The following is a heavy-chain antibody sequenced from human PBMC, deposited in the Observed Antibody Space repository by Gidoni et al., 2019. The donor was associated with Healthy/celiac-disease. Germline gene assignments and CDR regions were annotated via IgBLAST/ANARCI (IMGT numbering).Heavy chain of an antibody. CDR1: GGSFSGYY. CDR3: ARARRCSSTSCYYYYYYGMDV. Sequence: QVQLQQWGAGLLKPSETLSLTCAVYGGSFSGYYWSWIRQPPGKGLEWIGEINHSGSTNYNPSLKSRVTISVDTSKNQFSLKLSSVTAADTAVYYCARARRCSSTSCYYYYYYGMDVWGQGTTVTVSS. V-gene: IGHV4-34*01. J-gene: IGHJ6*02. D-gene: IGHD2-2*01. CDR2: INHSGST.